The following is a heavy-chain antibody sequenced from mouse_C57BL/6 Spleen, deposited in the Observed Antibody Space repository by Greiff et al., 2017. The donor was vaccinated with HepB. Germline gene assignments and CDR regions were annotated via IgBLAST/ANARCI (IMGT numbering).Heavy chain of an antibody. CDR3: ATSFYGSSPWFAY. Sequence: EVQLKESGPGLVKPSQSLSLTCSVTGYSITSGYYWNWIRQFPGNKLEWMGYISYDGSNNYNPSLKNRISITRDTSKNQFFLKLNSVTTEDTATYDCATSFYGSSPWFAYWGQGTLVTVSA. CDR2: ISYDGSN. D-gene: IGHD1-1*01. J-gene: IGHJ3*01. V-gene: IGHV3-6*01. CDR1: GYSITSGYY.